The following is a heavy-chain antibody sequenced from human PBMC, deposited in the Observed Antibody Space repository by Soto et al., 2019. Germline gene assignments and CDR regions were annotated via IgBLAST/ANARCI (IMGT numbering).Heavy chain of an antibody. J-gene: IGHJ4*02. D-gene: IGHD3-3*01. CDR2: ISSSGGST. CDR1: GFTFSSYA. Sequence: GGSLRLSCAASGFTFSSYAMSWVRQAPGKGLEWVSAISSSGGSTYYADSVKGRFTISRDNSKNTLYLQMNSLRAEDTAVYYCAKDHLYYDFWSGYYPDYWGQGTLVTVSS. V-gene: IGHV3-23*01. CDR3: AKDHLYYDFWSGYYPDY.